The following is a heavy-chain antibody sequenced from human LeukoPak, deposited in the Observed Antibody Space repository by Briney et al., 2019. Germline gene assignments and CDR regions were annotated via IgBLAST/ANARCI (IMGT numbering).Heavy chain of an antibody. CDR1: VGSISSYY. CDR3: ARDKRVTMVRGVIITDHWFDP. CDR2: IYYSGST. V-gene: IGHV4-59*01. Sequence: SETLSLTCTVSVGSISSYYWSWIRQPPGKGLEWIGYIYYSGSTNYNPSLKSRVTISVDTSKNQFSLKLSSVTAADTAVYYCARDKRVTMVRGVIITDHWFDPWGRGTLVTVSS. D-gene: IGHD3-10*01. J-gene: IGHJ5*02.